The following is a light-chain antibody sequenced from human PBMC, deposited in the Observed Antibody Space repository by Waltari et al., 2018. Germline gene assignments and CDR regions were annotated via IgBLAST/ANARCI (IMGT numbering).Light chain of an antibody. CDR1: SGSVPSTSS. Sequence: QTVVTQAPSLSVSHGGTVTLTCALSSGSVPSTSSPTWYQQTPGQPPRTLVYKGISRSSGVPDRFSGSILGNTAALTITVAQADDESDYYCSMYMGSGVWVFGGGTKLTVL. CDR2: KGI. J-gene: IGLJ3*02. V-gene: IGLV8-61*01. CDR3: SMYMGSGVWV.